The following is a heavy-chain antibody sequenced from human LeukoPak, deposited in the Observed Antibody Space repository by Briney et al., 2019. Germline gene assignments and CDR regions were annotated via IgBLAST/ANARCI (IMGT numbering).Heavy chain of an antibody. CDR2: INHSGST. Sequence: PSETLSLTCAVYGGSFSGYYWSWIRQPPGKGLEWIGEINHSGSTNYNPSLKSRVTISVDTSKNQFSLKLSSVTAADTAVYYCARGPTGTYYYYYMDVWGKGTTVTVSS. D-gene: IGHD1-1*01. J-gene: IGHJ6*03. CDR1: GGSFSGYY. CDR3: ARGPTGTYYYYYMDV. V-gene: IGHV4-34*01.